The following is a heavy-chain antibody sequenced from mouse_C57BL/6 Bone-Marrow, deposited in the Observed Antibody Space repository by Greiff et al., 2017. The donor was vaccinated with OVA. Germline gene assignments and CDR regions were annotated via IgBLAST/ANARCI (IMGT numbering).Heavy chain of an antibody. J-gene: IGHJ4*01. V-gene: IGHV1-39*01. CDR1: GYSFTDYN. Sequence: LQESGPELVKPGASVKISCKASGYSFTDYNMNWVKQSNGKSLEWIGVINPNYGTTSYNQKFKGKATLTVDQSSSTAYMQLNSLTSEDSAVYYCARRDYYGNYDAMDYWGQGTSVTVSS. CDR3: ARRDYYGNYDAMDY. D-gene: IGHD2-1*01. CDR2: INPNYGTT.